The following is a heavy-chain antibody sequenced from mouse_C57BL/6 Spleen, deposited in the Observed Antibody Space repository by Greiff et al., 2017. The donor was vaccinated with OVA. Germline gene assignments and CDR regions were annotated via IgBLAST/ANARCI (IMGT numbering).Heavy chain of an antibody. D-gene: IGHD1-1*01. CDR1: GFTFSSYA. CDR2: ISDGGSYT. CDR3: ARDDGSSGFDY. Sequence: EVKLVESGGGLVKPGGSLKLSCAASGFTFSSYAMSWVRQTPEKRLEWVATISDGGSYTYYPDNVKGRFTISRDNAKNNLYLQMSHLKSEDTAMYYCARDDGSSGFDYWGQGTTLTVSS. V-gene: IGHV5-4*01. J-gene: IGHJ2*01.